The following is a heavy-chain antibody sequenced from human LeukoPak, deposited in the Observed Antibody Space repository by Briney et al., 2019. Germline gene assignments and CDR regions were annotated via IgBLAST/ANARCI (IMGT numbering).Heavy chain of an antibody. D-gene: IGHD3-22*01. CDR2: IYSRGST. V-gene: IGHV3-53*01. CDR3: AREVRSSGKI. CDR1: GFTFSGYW. Sequence: GGSLRLSCAASGFTFSGYWMSWVRQTPGKGLEWVSVIYSRGSTYYADSVKGRFTISRDNSKNTLYLQMNSLRAEDTAVYYCAREVRSSGKIWGQGTLVTVSS. J-gene: IGHJ4*02.